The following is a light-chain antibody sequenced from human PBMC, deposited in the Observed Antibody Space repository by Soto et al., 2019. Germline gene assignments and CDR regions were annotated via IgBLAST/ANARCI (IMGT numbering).Light chain of an antibody. V-gene: IGKV1-39*01. J-gene: IGKJ2*01. CDR3: QQSFSTPYT. CDR1: QNINRY. Sequence: DIQMTQSPSSLSASIGDRVTITCRASQNINRYLHWYQQIPGKAPKLLMYATSSLQSGVSSRFSGAGSGTDFTLTISSLQPEDFATYYCQQSFSTPYTFGQGTKLEIK. CDR2: ATS.